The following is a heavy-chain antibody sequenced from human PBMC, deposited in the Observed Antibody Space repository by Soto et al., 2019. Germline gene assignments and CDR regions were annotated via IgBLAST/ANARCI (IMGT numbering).Heavy chain of an antibody. CDR1: VVTFGGRA. V-gene: IGHV3-23*01. D-gene: IGHD3-10*01. CDR3: ARGSTDSCPGSRIFDF. Sequence: PGGALGLSCVASVVTFGGRAMTWVLQAPGEGLKWLSSLTDPGGGAKYADSVRGRFVISRDNCKRTLYLQMTSLTGEDSAMYYCARGSTDSCPGSRIFDFWGRGTLVTVSS. CDR2: LTDPGGGA. J-gene: IGHJ4*02.